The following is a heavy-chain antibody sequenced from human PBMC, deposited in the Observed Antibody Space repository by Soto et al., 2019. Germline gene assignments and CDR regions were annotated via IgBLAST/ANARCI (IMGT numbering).Heavy chain of an antibody. J-gene: IGHJ5*02. CDR3: AHRRASYSDPDAYGLWFDP. CDR1: GISLNTRGVG. D-gene: IGHD3-16*01. CDR2: IYWDDDK. V-gene: IGHV2-5*02. Sequence: SGPTLVNPTQTLTLTCSFSGISLNTRGVGVGWIRQPPGKALEWLALIYWDDDKRYTPSLKSRLTIARDTSKNQVVLTMTDMDPEDTATYYCAHRRASYSDPDAYGLWFDPWGQGTLVTVSS.